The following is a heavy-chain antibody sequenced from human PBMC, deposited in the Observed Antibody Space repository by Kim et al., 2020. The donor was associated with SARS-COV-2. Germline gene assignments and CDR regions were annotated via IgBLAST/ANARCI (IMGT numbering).Heavy chain of an antibody. CDR1: GFTFSTLS. CDR2: ISNDGSKK. J-gene: IGHJ1*01. D-gene: IGHD3-10*01. Sequence: GRSLRISCAASGFTFSTLSMHWVRQAPGKGLDWVAVISNDGSKKYYADSVRGRFTISRDNFENTLHLQMNSLRVEDTAVYYCARDVVGSDFEHWGQGTLV. CDR3: ARDVVGSDFEH. V-gene: IGHV3-30*04.